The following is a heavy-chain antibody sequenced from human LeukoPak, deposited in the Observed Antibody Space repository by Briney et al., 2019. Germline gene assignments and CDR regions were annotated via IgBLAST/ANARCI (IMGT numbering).Heavy chain of an antibody. D-gene: IGHD3-16*02. CDR3: ARGRDAYDYVWGSYRQNTFDP. Sequence: PSETLSLTCTVSGGSISSYYWSWIRQPAGKGLEWIGRIYTSGSTNYNPSLKSRVTMSVDTSKNQFSLKLSSVTAADTAVYYCARGRDAYDYVWGSYRQNTFDPWGQGILVTVSS. J-gene: IGHJ5*02. CDR1: GGSISSYY. CDR2: IYTSGST. V-gene: IGHV4-4*07.